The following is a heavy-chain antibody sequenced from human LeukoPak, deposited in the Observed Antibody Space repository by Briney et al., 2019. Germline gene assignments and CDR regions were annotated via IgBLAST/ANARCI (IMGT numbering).Heavy chain of an antibody. Sequence: SETLSLTCTVTGDSISSGAYYWSWIRQPAGKRLEWIGRISSSGSTNYNPSLKSRVTISVDTSKNQFSLKLSSVTAADTAVYYCARGVRLGYSNYVAIRGPRYYYYMDVWGKGTTVTVSS. CDR3: ARGVRLGYSNYVAIRGPRYYYYMDV. D-gene: IGHD4-11*01. J-gene: IGHJ6*03. V-gene: IGHV4-61*02. CDR2: ISSSGST. CDR1: GDSISSGAYY.